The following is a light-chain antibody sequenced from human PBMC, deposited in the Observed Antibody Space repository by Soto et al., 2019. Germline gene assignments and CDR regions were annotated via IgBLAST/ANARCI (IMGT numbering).Light chain of an antibody. CDR3: MQAVYTRT. CDR1: RNLLHIDGYNY. V-gene: IGKV2-28*01. J-gene: IGKJ1*01. CDR2: LGS. Sequence: DIVITQSPLSLPVTPGEPASISCRSSRNLLHIDGYNYLDWYLQKPGQSPQLLIYLGSYRASGVPDRFSGSGSGTDFTLRISRVEAEDVGVYYCMQAVYTRTFGPGTKVDIK.